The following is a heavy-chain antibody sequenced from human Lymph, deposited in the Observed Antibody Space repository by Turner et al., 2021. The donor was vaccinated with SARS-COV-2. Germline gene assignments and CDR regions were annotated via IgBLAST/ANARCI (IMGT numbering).Heavy chain of an antibody. CDR3: ARETLKNWVDP. D-gene: IGHD3-9*01. CDR2: IHYRGST. V-gene: IGHV4-59*01. J-gene: IGHJ5*02. Sequence: QVQLQESGPRLVKPLETLSLTCTVSGGSMNSNYWSWIRQPPGKRLEWIWYIHYRGSTNYNPSLKRRVTISVDTAKNQFSLKLTSGTAADPAIYYCARETLKNWVDPWGQGILGTVSS. CDR1: GGSMNSNY.